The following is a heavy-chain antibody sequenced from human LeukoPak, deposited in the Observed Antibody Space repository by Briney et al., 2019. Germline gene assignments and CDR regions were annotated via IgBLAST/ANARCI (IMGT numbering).Heavy chain of an antibody. CDR2: IYYSGST. CDR3: ARVGFGVIIPPYAFDI. D-gene: IGHD3-3*01. J-gene: IGHJ3*02. Sequence: PSQTLSLSCTVSGGSISSGDYYWSWIRQPPGKGLEWIRYIYYSGSTYYNPSLKSRITISVDTSKNQFSLKLTSVTAADTAVYYCARVGFGVIIPPYAFDIWGQGTMVTVSS. V-gene: IGHV4-30-4*08. CDR1: GGSISSGDYY.